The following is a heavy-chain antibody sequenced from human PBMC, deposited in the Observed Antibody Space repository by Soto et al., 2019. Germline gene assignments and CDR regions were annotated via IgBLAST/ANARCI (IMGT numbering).Heavy chain of an antibody. Sequence: SETLSHTCSVSGDSINNYYWSWIRQPAGKGLEWIGRIYSSGSANYNPSLKTRGTMSVDTSKNQVFLSVTTVTAADTAVYFCARGGTRSADLPTYWGQGIQVSVSS. J-gene: IGHJ4*02. CDR1: GDSINNYY. V-gene: IGHV4-4*07. CDR3: ARGGTRSADLPTY. CDR2: IYSSGSA. D-gene: IGHD1-1*01.